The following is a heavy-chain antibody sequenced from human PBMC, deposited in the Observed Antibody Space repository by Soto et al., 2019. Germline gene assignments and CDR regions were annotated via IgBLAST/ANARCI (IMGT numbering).Heavy chain of an antibody. J-gene: IGHJ4*02. CDR2: IWYDGSNK. V-gene: IGHV3-33*01. D-gene: IGHD6-19*01. CDR3: ARDAAVAASLDY. Sequence: QVQLVESGGGVVQPGRSLRLSCAASGFTFSSYGMHWVRQAPGKGLEWVAVIWYDGSNKYYADSVKGRFTISRDNSKNPLYLQMNSLRAEDTAVYYCARDAAVAASLDYWGQGTLVTVSS. CDR1: GFTFSSYG.